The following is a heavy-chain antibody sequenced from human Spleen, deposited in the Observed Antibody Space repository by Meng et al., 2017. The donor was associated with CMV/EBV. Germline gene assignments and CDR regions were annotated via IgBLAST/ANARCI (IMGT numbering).Heavy chain of an antibody. CDR2: ISYDGSNK. Sequence: FKSYGMHWVRQAPGKGLEWVAVISYDGSNKYYADSVKGRFTISRDNSKNTLYLQMNSLRAEDTAVYYCARGAPSYYYGSGSPGGYFDYWGQGTLVTVSS. CDR1: FKSYG. CDR3: ARGAPSYYYGSGSPGGYFDY. J-gene: IGHJ4*02. D-gene: IGHD3-10*01. V-gene: IGHV3-30*19.